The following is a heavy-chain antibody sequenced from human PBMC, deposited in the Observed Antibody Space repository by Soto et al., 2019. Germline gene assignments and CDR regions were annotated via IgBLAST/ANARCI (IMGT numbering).Heavy chain of an antibody. D-gene: IGHD6-19*01. V-gene: IGHV5-10-1*01. J-gene: IGHJ6*02. Sequence: PGESLKISCKGSGYSFTSYWIRWVRQMPGKGLEWMGRIDPSDSYTNYSPSFQGHVTISADKSISTAYLQWSSLKASDTAMYYCAIIAVAGSYYYYYGMDVWGQGTTVTVSS. CDR1: GYSFTSYW. CDR2: IDPSDSYT. CDR3: AIIAVAGSYYYYYGMDV.